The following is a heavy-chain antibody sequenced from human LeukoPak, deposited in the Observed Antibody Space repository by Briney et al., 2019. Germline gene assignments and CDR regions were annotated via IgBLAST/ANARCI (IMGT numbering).Heavy chain of an antibody. CDR3: AKTRTGPYYFDY. Sequence: PSETLSLTCTVSGGSISNTSYYWGWIRQPPGEGLECIGTIYYSGSTYYNPSLKSRVTISADTSKNQFFLKLSSVTAADTAVYYCAKTRTGPYYFDYWGQGTLVTVSS. CDR2: IYYSGST. J-gene: IGHJ4*02. V-gene: IGHV4-39*07. CDR1: GGSISNTSYY.